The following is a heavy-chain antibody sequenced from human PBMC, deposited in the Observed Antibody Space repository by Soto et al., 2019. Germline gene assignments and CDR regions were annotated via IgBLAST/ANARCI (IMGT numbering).Heavy chain of an antibody. D-gene: IGHD3-10*01. Sequence: GGSLRLSCAASGFTFSSYAMSWVRQAPGRGLEWVSAISGSGGSTYYADSVKGRFTISRDNSKNTLYLQMNSLRAEDTAVYYCAKDRKLGVYFDYWGQGTLVTVSS. J-gene: IGHJ4*02. CDR1: GFTFSSYA. CDR2: ISGSGGST. V-gene: IGHV3-23*01. CDR3: AKDRKLGVYFDY.